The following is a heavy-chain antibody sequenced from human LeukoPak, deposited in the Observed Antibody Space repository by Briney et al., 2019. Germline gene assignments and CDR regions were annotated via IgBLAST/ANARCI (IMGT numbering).Heavy chain of an antibody. CDR3: AASMGYYYYYMDV. V-gene: IGHV1-69*06. J-gene: IGHJ6*03. Sequence: ASVKVSCKASGGTFSSYAISWVRQAPGQGLEWMGGIIPIFGTANYAQKFQGRVTITADKSTSTAYMELSSLRSEDTAVYYCAASMGYYYYYMDVWGKGTTVTVSS. CDR1: GGTFSSYA. CDR2: IIPIFGTA. D-gene: IGHD2-2*01.